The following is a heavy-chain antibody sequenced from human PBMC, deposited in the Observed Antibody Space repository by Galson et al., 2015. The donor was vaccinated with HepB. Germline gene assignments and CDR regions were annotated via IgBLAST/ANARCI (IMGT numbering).Heavy chain of an antibody. D-gene: IGHD3-3*01. V-gene: IGHV4-61*02. CDR1: GGSISSGSYY. CDR2: IYTSGST. CDR3: ARGSYDFWSGPDEDRAFDI. J-gene: IGHJ3*02. Sequence: TLSLTCTVSGGSISSGSYYWSWIRQPAGKGLEWIGRIYTSGSTNYNPSLKSRVTMSVDTSKNQFSLKLSSVTAADTAVYYCARGSYDFWSGPDEDRAFDIWGQGTMVTVSS.